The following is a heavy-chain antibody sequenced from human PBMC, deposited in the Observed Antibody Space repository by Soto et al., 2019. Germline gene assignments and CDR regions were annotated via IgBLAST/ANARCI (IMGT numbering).Heavy chain of an antibody. J-gene: IGHJ5*02. CDR2: IYATGTT. CDR3: ARDPPLDTAMVTNWFDP. Sequence: SETLSLTCTVSGASISGFYWSWIRKSAGKGLEWIGRIYATGTTDYNPSLKSRVMMSVDTSKKQFSLKLRSVTAADTAVYYCARDPPLDTAMVTNWFDPWGQGTLVTVSS. V-gene: IGHV4-4*07. CDR1: GASISGFY. D-gene: IGHD5-18*01.